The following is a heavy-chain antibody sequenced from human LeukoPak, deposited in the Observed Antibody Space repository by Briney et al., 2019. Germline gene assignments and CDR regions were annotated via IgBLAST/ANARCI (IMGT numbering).Heavy chain of an antibody. J-gene: IGHJ6*04. CDR1: GYTLTELS. CDR2: FDPEDGET. Sequence: ASVKVSCKVSGYTLTELSMHWVRQAPGKGLEWMGGFDPEDGETIYAQKFQGRVIMTEDTSTDTAYMELSSLRSEDTAVYYCATDGTAGSLYYYYGMDVWGKGTTVTVSS. CDR3: ATDGTAGSLYYYYGMDV. D-gene: IGHD6-25*01. V-gene: IGHV1-24*01.